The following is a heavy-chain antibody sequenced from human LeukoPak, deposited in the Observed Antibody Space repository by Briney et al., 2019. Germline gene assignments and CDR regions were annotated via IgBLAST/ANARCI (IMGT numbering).Heavy chain of an antibody. CDR2: IWYDGSNP. D-gene: IGHD3-9*01. CDR3: AKIPAPDVLTGYAGFDY. J-gene: IGHJ4*02. CDR1: GFRFSSHG. Sequence: GGSLRLSCAGSGFRFSSHGMHWVRQAPGKGLEWLGYIWYDGSNPDYVDPVKGRFTISRDNSKNTLYLQMNSPRAEDAAVYYCAKIPAPDVLTGYAGFDYWGQGTLVTVSS. V-gene: IGHV3-30*02.